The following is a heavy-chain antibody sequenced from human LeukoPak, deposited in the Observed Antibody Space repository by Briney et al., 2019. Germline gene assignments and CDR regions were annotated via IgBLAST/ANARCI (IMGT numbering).Heavy chain of an antibody. Sequence: PGGSLRLSCAASGFTFSSYGMHWVRQAPGKGLEWVAFIRYDGSNKYYADSVKGRFTISRDNSKNTLYLQMNSLRAEDTAVYYCANTAYIAARSEAFDIWGQGTMVTVSS. CDR3: ANTAYIAARSEAFDI. D-gene: IGHD6-6*01. CDR2: IRYDGSNK. CDR1: GFTFSSYG. V-gene: IGHV3-30*02. J-gene: IGHJ3*02.